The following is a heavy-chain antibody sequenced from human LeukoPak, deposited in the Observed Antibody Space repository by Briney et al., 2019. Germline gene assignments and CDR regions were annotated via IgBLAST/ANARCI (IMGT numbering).Heavy chain of an antibody. J-gene: IGHJ6*02. CDR3: ARQLSNVYHYYGMDV. CDR2: IYSGGST. Sequence: GGSLRLSCAASGFTVSSNYMSWVRQAPGKGLEWVSVIYSGGSTYYADSVKGRFTISRHNSKNTLYLQMNSLRAEDTAVYYCARQLSNVYHYYGMDVWGQGTTVTVSS. CDR1: GFTVSSNY. V-gene: IGHV3-53*04. D-gene: IGHD2-8*01.